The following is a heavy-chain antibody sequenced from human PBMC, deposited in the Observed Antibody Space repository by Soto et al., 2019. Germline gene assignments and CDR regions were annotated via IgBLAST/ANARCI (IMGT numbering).Heavy chain of an antibody. CDR1: GYTFTSYY. J-gene: IGHJ5*02. CDR2: INPSGGST. Sequence: ASVKVSCKASGYTFTSYYMHWVRQAPGQGLEWMGIINPSGGSTSYAQKFQGRVTMTRDTSTSTVYMELSSLRSEDTAVYYCARDIGGWYVRFAPWGQGTLVTVSA. CDR3: ARDIGGWYVRFAP. D-gene: IGHD6-19*01. V-gene: IGHV1-46*01.